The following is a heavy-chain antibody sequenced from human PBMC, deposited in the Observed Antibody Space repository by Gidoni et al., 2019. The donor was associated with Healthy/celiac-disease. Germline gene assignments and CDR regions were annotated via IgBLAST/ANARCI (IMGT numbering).Heavy chain of an antibody. CDR1: GYTFTSYD. Sequence: QVQLVQSGAEVKKPGASVKVSCKASGYTFTSYDIHWVRQATGQGLEWMGWMNPNSGNTGYAQKFQGRVTMTRNTSISTAYMELSSLRSEDTAVYYCARRGVDIAAAATYYMDVWGKGTTVTVSS. J-gene: IGHJ6*03. V-gene: IGHV1-8*01. CDR3: ARRGVDIAAAATYYMDV. CDR2: MNPNSGNT. D-gene: IGHD6-13*01.